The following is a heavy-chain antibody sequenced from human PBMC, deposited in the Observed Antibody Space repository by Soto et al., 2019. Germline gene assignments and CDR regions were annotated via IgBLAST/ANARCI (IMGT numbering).Heavy chain of an antibody. Sequence: QLQLQESGSGLVKPSQTLSLTCAVSGGSISSGGYSWSWIRQPPGKGLEWIGYIYHSGSTYYNPSLKRRVPISVYRSRNQFSLKRSCVTAADTAVYFWARAGGLGAVAAAYWGQGTLVTVSS. CDR2: IYHSGST. CDR1: GGSISSGGYS. J-gene: IGHJ4*02. CDR3: ARAGGLGAVAAAY. D-gene: IGHD6-19*01. V-gene: IGHV4-30-2*01.